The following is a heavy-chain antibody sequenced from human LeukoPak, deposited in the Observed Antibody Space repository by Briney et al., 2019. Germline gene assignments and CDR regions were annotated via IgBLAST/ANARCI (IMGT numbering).Heavy chain of an antibody. J-gene: IGHJ4*02. CDR1: GGSFSGFY. D-gene: IGHD3-10*01. Sequence: PSETLSLTCAVYGGSFSGFYWSWIRQPPGKGLEWIGEIHHSGSTNYNPSLKSRVTISVDTSKNQFSLKLSSVTAADTAVYYCARDRNMVRGEGFDYWGQGTLVTVSS. CDR3: ARDRNMVRGEGFDY. CDR2: IHHSGST. V-gene: IGHV4-34*01.